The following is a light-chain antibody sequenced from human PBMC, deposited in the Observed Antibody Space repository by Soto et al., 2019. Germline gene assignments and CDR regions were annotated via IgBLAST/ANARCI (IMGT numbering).Light chain of an antibody. CDR1: KTISTTF. V-gene: IGKV3-20*01. CDR3: QQYGSSPWT. J-gene: IGKJ1*01. CDR2: GAS. Sequence: DIVLTQSPGTLSLSPGDRATLTCRASKTISTTFFGWYQQKPGQAPRLLIYGASSRATEVPDRFSGSGSGSEFTLTISRLEPEDFAVYYCQQYGSSPWTFGQGTKVEV.